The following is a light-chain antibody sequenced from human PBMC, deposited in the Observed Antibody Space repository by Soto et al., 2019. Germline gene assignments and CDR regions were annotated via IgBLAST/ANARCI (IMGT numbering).Light chain of an antibody. CDR1: SSDVGGYNY. CDR3: SSYTSSSTLGV. CDR2: DVS. Sequence: QSVLTQPASVSGSPGQSITISCTGTSSDVGGYNYVSWYQQHPGKAPKLMIYDVSNRPSGVSNRFSGSKSGNTYSLNISGLPAEDEADYYCSSYTSSSTLGVFGGGTKLTVL. V-gene: IGLV2-14*01. J-gene: IGLJ2*01.